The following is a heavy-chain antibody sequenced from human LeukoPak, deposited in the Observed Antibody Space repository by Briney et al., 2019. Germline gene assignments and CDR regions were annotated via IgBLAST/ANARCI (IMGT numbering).Heavy chain of an antibody. CDR1: GGSFSGYY. CDR3: ARVKYGSGSYYSYRNNWFDP. CDR2: INHSGST. J-gene: IGHJ5*02. V-gene: IGHV4-34*01. Sequence: SETLSLTCAVYGGSFSGYYWSWIRQPPGKGLEWIGEINHSGSTNYNPSLKSRVTISVDTSKNQFSLKLSSVTAADTAVYYCARVKYGSGSYYSYRNNWFDPWGQGTLVTVSS. D-gene: IGHD3-10*01.